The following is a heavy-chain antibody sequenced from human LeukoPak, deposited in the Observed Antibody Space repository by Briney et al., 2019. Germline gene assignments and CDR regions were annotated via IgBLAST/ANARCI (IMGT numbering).Heavy chain of an antibody. CDR1: GGTFSSSA. Sequence: SVKVSCKTSGGTFSSSAITWVRQAPGQELEWMGRIIPVLNITTYAQKFQGRVTITADTSSSTVYMELSSLRSEETAVYYCAKDQGLTAPPPYGLDVWGQGTTVIVSS. V-gene: IGHV1-69*04. CDR3: AKDQGLTAPPPYGLDV. D-gene: IGHD5-18*01. CDR2: IIPVLNIT. J-gene: IGHJ6*02.